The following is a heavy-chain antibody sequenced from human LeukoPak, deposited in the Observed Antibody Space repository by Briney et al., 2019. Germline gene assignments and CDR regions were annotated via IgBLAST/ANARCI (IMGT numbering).Heavy chain of an antibody. CDR1: GGSFSGYY. J-gene: IGHJ5*02. V-gene: IGHV4-34*01. D-gene: IGHD3-22*01. CDR2: INHSGST. Sequence: PSETLSLTCAVYGGSFSGYYWSWIRQPPGKGLEWIGEINHSGSTNYNPSLKSRVTISVDTSKNQFSLKLSSVTAADTAVYYCARGTRGGRYYDSSGYYYRGNWFDPWGQGTLVTVSS. CDR3: ARGTRGGRYYDSSGYYYRGNWFDP.